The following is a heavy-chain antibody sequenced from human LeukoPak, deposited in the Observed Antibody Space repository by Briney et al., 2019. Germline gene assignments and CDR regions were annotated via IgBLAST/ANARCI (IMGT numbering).Heavy chain of an antibody. V-gene: IGHV4-39*07. J-gene: IGHJ4*02. Sequence: SETLSLTCTVSGGSISSRSYYWGWIRQPPGKGLEWIGSIYHSGSTYYNPSLKSRVTISVDTSKNQFSLKLSSVTAADTAVYYCARDRITMIVVAYFDYWGQGTLVTVSS. CDR1: GGSISSRSYY. D-gene: IGHD3-22*01. CDR3: ARDRITMIVVAYFDY. CDR2: IYHSGST.